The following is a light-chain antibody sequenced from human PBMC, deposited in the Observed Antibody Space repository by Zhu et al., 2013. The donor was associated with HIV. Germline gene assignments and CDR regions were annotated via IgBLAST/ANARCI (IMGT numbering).Light chain of an antibody. CDR3: QSYDSSLSGSVV. J-gene: IGLJ2*01. CDR1: SSNIGAGYD. CDR2: DNS. Sequence: QSVLTQPPSVSGAPGQRVTISCSGRSSNIGAGYDVHWYQQFPGTAPTLLIYDNSNRPSGVPDRFSGSKSGTSASLAITGLQAEDEADYYCQSYDSSLSGSVVFGGGTKLTVL. V-gene: IGLV1-40*01.